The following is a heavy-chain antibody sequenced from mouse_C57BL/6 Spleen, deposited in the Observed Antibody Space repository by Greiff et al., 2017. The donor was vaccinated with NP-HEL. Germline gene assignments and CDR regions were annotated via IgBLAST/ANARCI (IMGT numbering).Heavy chain of an antibody. CDR1: GYTFTSYW. CDR3: ASDLITTVVATSMDY. CDR2: IHPNSGST. D-gene: IGHD1-1*01. J-gene: IGHJ4*01. Sequence: QVQLQQPGAELVKPGASVTLSCKASGYTFTSYWMHWVKQRPGQGLEWIGMIHPNSGSTNYNEKFKSKATLTVDKSSSTAYMQLSSLTSEDSAVYYCASDLITTVVATSMDYWGQGTSVTVSS. V-gene: IGHV1-64*01.